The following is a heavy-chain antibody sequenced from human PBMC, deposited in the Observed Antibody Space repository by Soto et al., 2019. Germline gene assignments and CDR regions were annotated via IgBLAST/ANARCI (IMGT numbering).Heavy chain of an antibody. D-gene: IGHD3-9*01. V-gene: IGHV1-2*02. CDR1: GYTFTAFY. CDR2: VNPNTGVT. J-gene: IGHJ5*02. Sequence: ASVKVSCKASGYTFTAFYMNWVWQAPGQGLEWMGWVNPNTGVTKYAQKFQGRVTMTRDTSINTAYMELSGLTSDDTAVYYCTTLRLDPWGQGTLVTVSS. CDR3: TTLRLDP.